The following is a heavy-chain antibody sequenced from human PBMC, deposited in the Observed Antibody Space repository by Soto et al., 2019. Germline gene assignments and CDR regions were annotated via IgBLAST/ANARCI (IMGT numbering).Heavy chain of an antibody. Sequence: QVQLVQSGAEVKKPGSSVKVSCKASGGTFSSYAISWVRQAPGQGLEWMGGIIPIFGTANYAQKFQGRVTITADESTSTAYMELSSMRSEDTAVYYCASSSNPWFGVYYYGMDVWGQGTTVTVSS. CDR3: ASSSNPWFGVYYYGMDV. D-gene: IGHD3-10*01. CDR2: IIPIFGTA. J-gene: IGHJ6*02. V-gene: IGHV1-69*01. CDR1: GGTFSSYA.